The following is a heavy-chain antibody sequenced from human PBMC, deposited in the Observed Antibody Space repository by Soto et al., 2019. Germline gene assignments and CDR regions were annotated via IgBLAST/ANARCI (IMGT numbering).Heavy chain of an antibody. J-gene: IGHJ2*01. D-gene: IGHD3-16*01. CDR2: ISSSGGST. Sequence: EVQLLESGGGLVQPGGSLRLSCTVSGFTFSSYGMTWVRQRPGKGLEWVSAISSSGGSTYYADSVKGGFTISRDNSKNTLYLPMNSRRAEDTAAYYCVRRNFDLWGRGTLVTVSS. V-gene: IGHV3-23*01. CDR3: VRRNFDL. CDR1: GFTFSSYG.